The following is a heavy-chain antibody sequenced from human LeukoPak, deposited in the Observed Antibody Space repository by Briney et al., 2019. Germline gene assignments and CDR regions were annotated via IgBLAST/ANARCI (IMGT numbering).Heavy chain of an antibody. D-gene: IGHD6-13*01. V-gene: IGHV3-7*01. CDR3: ARIGYSSSSIDY. CDR2: IKEDGSIK. CDR1: GFTFSWYW. J-gene: IGHJ4*02. Sequence: PGVSLRLSCAASGFTFSWYWMSWVRQAPGKGLEWVANIKEDGSIKYYVDSVKGRHTISRDNAKSSLYLQVNSLRAEDTALYYCARIGYSSSSIDYWGQGTLVTVSS.